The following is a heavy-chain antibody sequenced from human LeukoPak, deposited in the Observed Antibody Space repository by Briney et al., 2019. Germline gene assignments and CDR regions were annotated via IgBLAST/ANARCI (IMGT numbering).Heavy chain of an antibody. J-gene: IGHJ6*02. Sequence: GASVKVSCKASGYTFTSYGISWVRQAPGQGLEWMGWISAYNGNTNYAQKLQGRVTMTTDTSTSTAYMEPRSLRSDDTAVYYCARRGPYYYDSSGSYYYYYGMDVWGQGTTVTVSS. CDR1: GYTFTSYG. D-gene: IGHD3-22*01. V-gene: IGHV1-18*01. CDR2: ISAYNGNT. CDR3: ARRGPYYYDSSGSYYYYYGMDV.